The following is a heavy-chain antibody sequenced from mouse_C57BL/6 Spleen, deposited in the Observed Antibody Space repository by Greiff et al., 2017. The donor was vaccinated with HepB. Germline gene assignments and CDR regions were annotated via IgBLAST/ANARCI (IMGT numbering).Heavy chain of an antibody. J-gene: IGHJ2*01. D-gene: IGHD1-1*01. CDR1: GYSITSGYY. V-gene: IGHV3-6*01. Sequence: EVQLQQSGPGLVKPSQSLSLTCSVTGYSITSGYYWNWIRQFPGNKLEWMGYISYDGSNNYNPSLKNRISITRDTSKNQFFLKLNSVTTEDTATYYCARGADYYGSSYDDYFDYWGQGTTLTVSS. CDR3: ARGADYYGSSYDDYFDY. CDR2: ISYDGSN.